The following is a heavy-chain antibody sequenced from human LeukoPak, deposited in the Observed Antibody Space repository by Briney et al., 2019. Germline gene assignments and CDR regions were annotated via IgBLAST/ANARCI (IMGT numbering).Heavy chain of an antibody. D-gene: IGHD3-10*01. CDR2: INPNSGGT. CDR3: ASGGMVRGAYRGPLGY. CDR1: GYTFTGYY. J-gene: IGHJ4*02. Sequence: ASVKVSCKASGYTFTGYYMHWVRQAPGQGLEWMGWINPNSGGTNYAQTFQGRVTMTRDTSISTAYMELSRLRSDDTAVYYCASGGMVRGAYRGPLGYWGQGTLVTVSS. V-gene: IGHV1-2*02.